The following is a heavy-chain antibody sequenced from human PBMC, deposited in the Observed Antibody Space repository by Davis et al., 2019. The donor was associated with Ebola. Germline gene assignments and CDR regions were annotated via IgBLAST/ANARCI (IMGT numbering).Heavy chain of an antibody. CDR2: IIPIFGTA. CDR1: GGTFSSYA. V-gene: IGHV1-69*06. Sequence: SVKVSCKASGGTFSSYAISWVRQAPGQGLEWMGGIIPIFGTANYAQKFQGRVTITADKSTSTAYMELSSLRSEDTAVYYCARTLDFWSGYHILVDDETKFDPWGQGTLVTVSS. D-gene: IGHD3-3*01. J-gene: IGHJ5*02. CDR3: ARTLDFWSGYHILVDDETKFDP.